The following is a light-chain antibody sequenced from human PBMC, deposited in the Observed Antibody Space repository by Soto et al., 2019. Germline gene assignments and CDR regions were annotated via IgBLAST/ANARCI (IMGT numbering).Light chain of an antibody. V-gene: IGKV1-5*03. CDR2: KAS. CDR3: QHYNSYSEA. J-gene: IGKJ1*01. CDR1: QTISSW. Sequence: DIPMTQSPSTLSGSVGDRVTITSLASQTISSWLAWYQQKPGKAPKLLIYKASTLKSGVPSRFSGSGSGTEFTLTISSLQPDDFATYYCQHYNSYSEAFGQGTKVDIK.